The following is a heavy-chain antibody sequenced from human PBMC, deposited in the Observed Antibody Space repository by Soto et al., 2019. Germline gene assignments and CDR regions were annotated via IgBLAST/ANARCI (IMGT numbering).Heavy chain of an antibody. D-gene: IGHD6-6*01. J-gene: IGHJ4*02. CDR1: GYGFTTYG. CDR2: ISAHNGNT. Sequence: QVHLVQSGAEVKKPGASVKVSCQGSGYGFTTYGITWVRQAPGQGLEWMAWISAHNGNTNYAQKLQGRVTVTRDTSTSTAYMELRRLRSDDTAVYYWARGRDGDYWGPGALVTVSS. CDR3: ARGRDGDY. V-gene: IGHV1-18*01.